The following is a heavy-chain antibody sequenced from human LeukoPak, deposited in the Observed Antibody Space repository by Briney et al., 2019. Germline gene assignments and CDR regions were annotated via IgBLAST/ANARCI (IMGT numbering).Heavy chain of an antibody. Sequence: GASEKVSCKASGYTFTGYYMHWVRQATGQGLEWMGWMNPNSGNTGYAQKFQGRVTITRNTSISTAYMELSSLRSEDTAVYYCARSLRGRIQLWTLAYWGQGTLVTVSS. V-gene: IGHV1-8*03. J-gene: IGHJ4*02. CDR2: MNPNSGNT. CDR3: ARSLRGRIQLWTLAY. CDR1: GYTFTGYY. D-gene: IGHD5-18*01.